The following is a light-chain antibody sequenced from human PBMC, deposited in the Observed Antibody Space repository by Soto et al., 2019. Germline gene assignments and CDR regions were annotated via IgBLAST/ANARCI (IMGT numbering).Light chain of an antibody. CDR1: SSDVGIYNY. J-gene: IGLJ1*01. Sequence: QSVLTQPAPVSGSPGQSIAISCTGSSSDVGIYNYVSWYQQHPGKVPKLIIYEVTNRPSGVSNRFSGSKSGNTASLTITGLQAEEEADYYCSSYTTSSTRVFGTGTKVTVL. CDR3: SSYTTSSTRV. CDR2: EVT. V-gene: IGLV2-14*01.